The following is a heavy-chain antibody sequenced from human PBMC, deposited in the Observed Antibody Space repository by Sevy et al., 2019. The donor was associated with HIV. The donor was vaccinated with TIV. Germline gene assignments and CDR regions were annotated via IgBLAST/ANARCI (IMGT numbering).Heavy chain of an antibody. V-gene: IGHV3-30*04. CDR2: ISYDGNNR. D-gene: IGHD2-8*01. Sequence: GGSLRLSCVASGFTFPIYSVVWVRRAPGKGLEWLTLISYDGNNRYYADSVKGRFTISRGNSNNILYLQMTSLRVEDTALYFCARVAVEYCTNDCYHRFDHWGLGTLVTVSS. CDR3: ARVAVEYCTNDCYHRFDH. J-gene: IGHJ4*02. CDR1: GFTFPIYS.